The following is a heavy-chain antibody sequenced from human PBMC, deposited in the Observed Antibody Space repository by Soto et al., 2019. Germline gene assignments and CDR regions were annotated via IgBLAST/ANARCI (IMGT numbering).Heavy chain of an antibody. CDR2: ISYAGTND. J-gene: IGHJ5*02. V-gene: IGHV3-30-3*01. CDR1: GFTFDTYE. CDR3: ARDMNWLDP. Sequence: QMRLVQSGGGVVQPGGSLRLSCAASGFTFDTYEMNWVRQAPGKGLEWVAMISYAGTNDYYADSVKGRFTISRDNSNNTLFLHMNSLRVEDTAVYFCARDMNWLDPWGQGTLVTVAS.